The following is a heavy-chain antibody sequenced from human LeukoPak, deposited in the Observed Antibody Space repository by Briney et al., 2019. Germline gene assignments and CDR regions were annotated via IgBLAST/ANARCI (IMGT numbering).Heavy chain of an antibody. CDR1: GGSFSGYY. D-gene: IGHD3-9*01. CDR3: ARILGDYNILTGLYLNYNFDY. J-gene: IGHJ4*02. V-gene: IGHV4-34*01. CDR2: INHSGST. Sequence: SETLSLTCAVYGGSFSGYYWSWIRQPPGKGLEWIGEINHSGSTNYNPSLESRVTISVDTSKNQVSLKLRSGTAADTAAYYCARILGDYNILTGLYLNYNFDYWGQGTLVTVSS.